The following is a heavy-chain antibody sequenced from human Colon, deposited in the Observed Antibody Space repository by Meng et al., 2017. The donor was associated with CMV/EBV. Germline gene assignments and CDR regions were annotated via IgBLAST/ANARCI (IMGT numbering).Heavy chain of an antibody. CDR2: IHPDDSNT. CDR3: ASPPGGYDAYDL. Sequence: GSLKISCKVSGYRFTSYWIAWVRQMPGKGLEWMGMIHPDDSNTRYSPSFQGQVTISADKSISTAYLQWSSLKASDTAMYYCASPPGGYDAYDLWGQGTMVTVSS. J-gene: IGHJ3*01. D-gene: IGHD3-10*01. CDR1: GYRFTSYW. V-gene: IGHV5-51*01.